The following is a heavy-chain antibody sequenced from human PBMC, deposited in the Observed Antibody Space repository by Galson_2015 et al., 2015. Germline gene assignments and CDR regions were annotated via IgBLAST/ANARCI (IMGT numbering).Heavy chain of an antibody. V-gene: IGHV3-30*02. CDR3: AKEGATRDFDY. J-gene: IGHJ4*02. CDR1: GFTFSNYG. Sequence: SLRLSCAASGFTFSNYGMHWVRQAPGKGLEWVASIRHDGSVKSYADSVQGLFTISRNNSKNALHLQMNSLRTEDTAVYYCAKEGATRDFDYWGQGTLVTVSS. CDR2: IRHDGSVK.